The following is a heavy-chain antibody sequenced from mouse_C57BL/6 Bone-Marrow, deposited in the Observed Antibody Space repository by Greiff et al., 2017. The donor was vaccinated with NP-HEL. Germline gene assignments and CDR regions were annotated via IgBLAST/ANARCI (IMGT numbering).Heavy chain of an antibody. CDR1: GFSLTSYG. CDR2: IWSGGST. Sequence: QLKESGPGLVQPSQSLSITCTVSGFSLTSYGVHWVRQSPGKGLEWLGVIWSGGSTDYNAAFISRLSISKDNSKSQVFFKMNSLQADDTAIYYCATLYYGNFLGLFDVWGTGTTVTVSS. CDR3: ATLYYGNFLGLFDV. V-gene: IGHV2-2*01. D-gene: IGHD2-1*01. J-gene: IGHJ1*03.